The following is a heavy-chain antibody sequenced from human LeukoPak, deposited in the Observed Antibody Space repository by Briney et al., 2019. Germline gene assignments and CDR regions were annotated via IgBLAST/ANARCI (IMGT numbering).Heavy chain of an antibody. CDR3: ARLRGPAATFDP. D-gene: IGHD2-2*01. CDR1: GGSISSYY. Sequence: SETLSLTCTVSGGSISSYYWSWIRQPPGKGLEWIGSIYTSGSTNYNPSLKSRVTISVDTSTNQFSLKLSSLTAADTAVYYCARLRGPAATFDPWGQGTLVTVSS. CDR2: IYTSGST. V-gene: IGHV4-4*09. J-gene: IGHJ5*02.